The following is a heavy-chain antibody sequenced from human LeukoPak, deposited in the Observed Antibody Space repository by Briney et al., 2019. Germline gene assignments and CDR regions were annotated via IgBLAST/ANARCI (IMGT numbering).Heavy chain of an antibody. CDR2: IWYDGSNK. Sequence: GGSLRLSCAASGFTFSSYGMHWVRQAPGKGLEWVAVIWYDGSNKYYADSVKGRFTISRDNSKNTLYLQMNSLRAEDTAVYYCVRDLYSSSWYGAFDIWGQGTMVTVSS. D-gene: IGHD6-13*01. J-gene: IGHJ3*02. V-gene: IGHV3-33*01. CDR3: VRDLYSSSWYGAFDI. CDR1: GFTFSSYG.